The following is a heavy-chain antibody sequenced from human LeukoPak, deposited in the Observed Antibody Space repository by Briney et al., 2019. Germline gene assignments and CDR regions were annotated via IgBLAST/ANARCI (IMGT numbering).Heavy chain of an antibody. V-gene: IGHV4-34*01. CDR3: ASSDTAMVTIPPVPFDY. D-gene: IGHD5-18*01. J-gene: IGHJ4*02. CDR1: GGSFSGYY. Sequence: SETLSLTCAVYGGSFSGYYWSWIRQPPGKGLEWIGEINHSGSTNYNPSLKSRVTISVDTSKNQFSLKLSSVTAADTAVYYCASSDTAMVTIPPVPFDYWGQGTLVTVSS. CDR2: INHSGST.